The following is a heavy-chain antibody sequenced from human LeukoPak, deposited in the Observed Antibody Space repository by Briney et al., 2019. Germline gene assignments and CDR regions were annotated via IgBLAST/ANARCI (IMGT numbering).Heavy chain of an antibody. CDR2: IGISSSTI. CDR1: GFTFSGHS. Sequence: GGSLRLSCAASGFTFSGHSMNWVRQAPGRGLEWVAYIGISSSTIYYADSVKGRFTISRDNAKNSLYLQMNSLRDEDTAVYYCARHDYGGNSGDYWGRGTLVTVSS. CDR3: ARHDYGGNSGDY. J-gene: IGHJ4*02. V-gene: IGHV3-48*02. D-gene: IGHD4-23*01.